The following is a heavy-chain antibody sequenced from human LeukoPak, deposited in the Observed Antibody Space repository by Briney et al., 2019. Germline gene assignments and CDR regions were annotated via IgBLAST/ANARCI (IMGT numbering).Heavy chain of an antibody. CDR2: ISGSGGST. J-gene: IGHJ4*02. D-gene: IGHD4-23*01. Sequence: PAGGSLRLSCAASGFTFSSYAMSWVRQAPGKGLEWVSAISGSGGSTYYADSVKGRFTISRDNSKNTLYLQMNSLGAEDTAVYYCAKADYGGNSPFDYWGQGTLVTVSS. CDR3: AKADYGGNSPFDY. V-gene: IGHV3-23*01. CDR1: GFTFSSYA.